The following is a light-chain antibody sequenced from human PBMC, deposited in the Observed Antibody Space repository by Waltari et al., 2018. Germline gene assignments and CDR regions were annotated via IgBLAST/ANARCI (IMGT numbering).Light chain of an antibody. CDR2: WAS. CDR3: QQYYNTPWT. V-gene: IGKV4-1*01. CDR1: QSVLYSSNNKNY. J-gene: IGKJ1*01. Sequence: IVMTQSPDSLAVSLGERATINCKSSQSVLYSSNNKNYLAWYQQKPGQPPKLLIYWASTRESGVPDRFSGSGSGTDFTLTINSLQAEDVAVYYCQQYYNTPWTFGQGTKVEIK.